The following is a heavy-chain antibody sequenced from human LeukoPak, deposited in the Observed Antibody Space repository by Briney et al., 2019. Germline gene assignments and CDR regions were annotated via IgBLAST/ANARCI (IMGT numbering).Heavy chain of an antibody. Sequence: PGGSLRLSCAASGFTFSGHWMSWVRQAPGKGLEWVANINQGGSDKYYVDSVKGRFTISRDNANNLLYLQMNSLRGEDTAVYYCTRDCSRAEDDSGQGTLVTVSS. D-gene: IGHD1-14*01. CDR2: INQGGSDK. CDR3: TRDCSRAEDD. V-gene: IGHV3-7*01. CDR1: GFTFSGHW. J-gene: IGHJ4*02.